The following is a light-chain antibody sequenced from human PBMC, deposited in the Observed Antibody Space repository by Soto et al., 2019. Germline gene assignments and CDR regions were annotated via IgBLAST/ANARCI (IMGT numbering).Light chain of an antibody. V-gene: IGKV3-20*01. CDR2: DAF. J-gene: IGKJ2*01. Sequence: EIVLTQSPGTLSLPPGERATLSCRASQSVSSSSLAWYQHRPGQAPRLLIYDAFSRATDIPDRFSGSGSVTDFTLTISRLEPEDFAVYYCQHYGSSPPKYTFGQGTKLEI. CDR3: QHYGSSPPKYT. CDR1: QSVSSSS.